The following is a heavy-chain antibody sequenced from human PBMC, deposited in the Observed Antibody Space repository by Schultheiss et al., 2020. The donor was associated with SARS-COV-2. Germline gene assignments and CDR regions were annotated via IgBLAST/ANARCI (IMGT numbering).Heavy chain of an antibody. V-gene: IGHV3-73*01. Sequence: GESLKISCAASGFTFSGSAMHWVRQASGKGLEWVGRIRSKANSYATAYAASVKGRFTISRDNSKNTLYLQMNSLRAEDTAVYYCARDQRRNYYGSGSYGYFDYWGQGTLVTVSS. D-gene: IGHD3-10*01. CDR2: IRSKANSYAT. CDR3: ARDQRRNYYGSGSYGYFDY. CDR1: GFTFSGSA. J-gene: IGHJ4*02.